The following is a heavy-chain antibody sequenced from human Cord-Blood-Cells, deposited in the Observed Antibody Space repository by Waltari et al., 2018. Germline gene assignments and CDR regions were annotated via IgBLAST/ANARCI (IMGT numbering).Heavy chain of an antibody. Sequence: EVQLLESGGGLVQPGGSLRLSCAASGFTFSSYAMSWVRQAPGKGLEWVSAISGSGCSTYYADSVKGRFTISRENSKNTLYLQMNSLGAEDTAVYYCAKGSRSGYYYFDYWGQGTLVTVSS. J-gene: IGHJ4*02. CDR1: GFTFSSYA. CDR3: AKGSRSGYYYFDY. D-gene: IGHD3-3*01. CDR2: ISGSGCST. V-gene: IGHV3-23*01.